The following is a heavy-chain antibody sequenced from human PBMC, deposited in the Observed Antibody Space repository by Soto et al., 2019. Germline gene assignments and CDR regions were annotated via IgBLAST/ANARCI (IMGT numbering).Heavy chain of an antibody. Sequence: QVQLVESGGDVVQPGRSLRLSCAASGFTFSTNSMHWVRQAPGKGLEWVAIISYDGRGKYYADSVKGRFTISRDNSKNTLYLQMNSLRPEDTAMYFCARGYPYYYGSGNMYYLDSWGQGTLVTVSS. CDR2: ISYDGRGK. CDR1: GFTFSTNS. V-gene: IGHV3-30*04. D-gene: IGHD3-10*01. CDR3: ARGYPYYYGSGNMYYLDS. J-gene: IGHJ4*02.